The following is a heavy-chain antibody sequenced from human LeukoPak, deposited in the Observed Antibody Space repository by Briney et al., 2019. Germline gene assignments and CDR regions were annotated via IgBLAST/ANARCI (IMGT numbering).Heavy chain of an antibody. CDR1: GGSISSYY. CDR2: IYYSGST. CDR3: ARGRYDKGQYYFDY. V-gene: IGHV4-59*01. Sequence: SETLSLTCTVSGGSISSYYWSWIRQPPGKGLEWIGYIYYSGSTNYIPFLKSRVTISVDTSKNQFSLKLSSVTAADTAVYYCARGRYDKGQYYFDYWGQGTLVTVSS. D-gene: IGHD3-22*01. J-gene: IGHJ4*02.